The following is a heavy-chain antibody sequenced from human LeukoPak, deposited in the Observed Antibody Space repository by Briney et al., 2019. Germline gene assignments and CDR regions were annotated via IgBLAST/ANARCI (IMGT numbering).Heavy chain of an antibody. D-gene: IGHD4-23*01. CDR3: AKVYGGNSVEERGFDY. CDR1: GFTFSSYW. V-gene: IGHV3-7*03. CDR2: INKDGSEK. Sequence: QTGGSLRLSCAASGFTFSSYWMTWVRQAPGKGLEWVANINKDGSEKNYVDSVKGRFTISRDNSKNTVYLQMNSLRAEDTAVYYCAKVYGGNSVEERGFDYWGQGTLVTVSS. J-gene: IGHJ4*02.